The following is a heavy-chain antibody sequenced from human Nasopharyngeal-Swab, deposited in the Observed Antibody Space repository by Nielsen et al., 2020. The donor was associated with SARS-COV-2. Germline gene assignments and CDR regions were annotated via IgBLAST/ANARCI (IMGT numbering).Heavy chain of an antibody. J-gene: IGHJ4*02. CDR3: ARAGGYYYDSSGHRTDHAEFDY. Sequence: GESLKIFCAASGFTFSSYWMSWVRQAPGKGLEWVANIKQDGSEKYYVDSVKGRFTISRDNAKNSLYLQMNSLRAEDTAVYYCARAGGYYYDSSGHRTDHAEFDYWGQGTLVTVSS. D-gene: IGHD3-22*01. CDR1: GFTFSSYW. CDR2: IKQDGSEK. V-gene: IGHV3-7*01.